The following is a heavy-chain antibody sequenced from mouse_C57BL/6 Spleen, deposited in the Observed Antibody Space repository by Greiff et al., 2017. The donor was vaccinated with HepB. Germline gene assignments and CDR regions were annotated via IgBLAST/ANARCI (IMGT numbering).Heavy chain of an antibody. CDR2: ISNGGGST. CDR1: GFTFSDYY. V-gene: IGHV5-12*01. J-gene: IGHJ4*01. Sequence: EVKLVESGGGLVQPGGSLKLSCAASGFTFSDYYMYWVRQTPEKRLEWVAYISNGGGSTYYPDTVKGRYTISRDNAKNTLYLQMSRLKSEDTAMYDCAREGPYYAMDYWGQGTSVTVSS. CDR3: AREGPYYAMDY.